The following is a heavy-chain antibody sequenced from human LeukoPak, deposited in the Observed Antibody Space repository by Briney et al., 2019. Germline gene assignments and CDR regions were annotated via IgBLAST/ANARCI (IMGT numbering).Heavy chain of an antibody. V-gene: IGHV4-34*01. CDR3: ARGRSAITMVRGVTDY. Sequence: SETLSLTCAVYGGSFSGYYWSWTRQPPGKGLEWIGEINHSGSTNYNPSLKSRVTISVDTSKNQFSLKLSSVTAADTAVYYCARGRSAITMVRGVTDYWGQGTLVTVSS. CDR1: GGSFSGYY. D-gene: IGHD3-10*01. J-gene: IGHJ4*02. CDR2: INHSGST.